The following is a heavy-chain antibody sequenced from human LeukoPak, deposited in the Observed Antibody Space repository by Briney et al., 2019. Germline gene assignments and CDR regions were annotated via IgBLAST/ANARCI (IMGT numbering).Heavy chain of an antibody. CDR1: GFTVSSIY. CDR2: IYSGGGT. CDR3: ARGHAMVSQDAFDI. D-gene: IGHD4/OR15-4a*01. Sequence: GGSLRPSCAASGFTVSSIYMTWVRQAPGKGLEWVSLIYSGGGTYYADSVKGRFTISRHNSKNTLYLQMNSLRGEDTAVYYCARGHAMVSQDAFDIWGQGTMVTVSS. J-gene: IGHJ3*02. V-gene: IGHV3-53*04.